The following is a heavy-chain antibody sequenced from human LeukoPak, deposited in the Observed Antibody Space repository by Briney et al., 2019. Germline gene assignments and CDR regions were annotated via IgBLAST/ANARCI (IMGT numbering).Heavy chain of an antibody. CDR3: ARDLPLYDKYSHWYFDL. D-gene: IGHD3-22*01. Sequence: SETLSLTCTVSGGSISSSSYYWGWIRQPPGKGLEWIGSFYYSGNTYYNPSLKSRVTISLDTSKNQFPLKLSSVTAADTAVYYCARDLPLYDKYSHWYFDLWGRGTLVTVSS. V-gene: IGHV4-39*06. J-gene: IGHJ2*01. CDR1: GGSISSSSYY. CDR2: FYYSGNT.